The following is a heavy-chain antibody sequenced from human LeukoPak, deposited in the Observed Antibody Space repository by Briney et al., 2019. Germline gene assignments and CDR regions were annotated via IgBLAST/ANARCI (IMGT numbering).Heavy chain of an antibody. CDR1: GFTFSNYG. CDR3: ASGTTDYYDSSGTSDY. D-gene: IGHD3-22*01. Sequence: GGSLRLSCAASGFTFSNYGMHWVRQAPGKGLEWVAVISYDGGTEYYADSVKGRFTISRDKSKNTLYLQMNSLTTEDTAVYYCASGTTDYYDSSGTSDYWGQGTLVTVSS. V-gene: IGHV3-30*03. J-gene: IGHJ4*02. CDR2: ISYDGGTE.